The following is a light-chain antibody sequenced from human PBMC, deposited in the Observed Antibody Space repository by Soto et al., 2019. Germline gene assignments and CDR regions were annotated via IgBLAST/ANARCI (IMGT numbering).Light chain of an antibody. Sequence: QSVLTHPPSVSAAPGQKVTISCSGSSSNTGNNYVSWYQQLPGTAPKLLIYDNNKRPSGIPDRFSGSKSGTSATLGITGLQTGDEADYYCGTWDSSLSAGVFGGGTKLTVL. V-gene: IGLV1-51*01. CDR2: DNN. CDR3: GTWDSSLSAGV. J-gene: IGLJ2*01. CDR1: SSNTGNNY.